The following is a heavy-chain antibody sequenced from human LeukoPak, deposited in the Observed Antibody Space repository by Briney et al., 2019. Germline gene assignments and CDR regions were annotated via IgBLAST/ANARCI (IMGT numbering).Heavy chain of an antibody. Sequence: SGGSLRLSCAASGFTFSSYGMHWVRQAPGKGLEWVAVISYDGSNKYYADSVKGRFTISRDNAENTLYLQMNSLRAEDTAVYYCARGMAGYHSSYFDYWGQGTLVTVSS. CDR3: ARGMAGYHSSYFDY. CDR1: GFTFSSYG. D-gene: IGHD3-16*02. J-gene: IGHJ4*02. V-gene: IGHV3-30*03. CDR2: ISYDGSNK.